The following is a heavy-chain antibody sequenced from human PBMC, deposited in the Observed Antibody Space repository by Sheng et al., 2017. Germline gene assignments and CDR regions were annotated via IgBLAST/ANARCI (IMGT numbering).Heavy chain of an antibody. CDR2: ISSSSSYI. V-gene: IGHV3-21*01. D-gene: IGHD2-2*01. J-gene: IGHJ3*02. Sequence: EVQLVESGGGLVKPGGSLRLSCAASGFTFSSYSMNWVRQAPGKGLEWVSSISSSSSYIYYADSVKGRFTISRDNAKNSLYLQMNSLRAEDTAVYYCARETYCSSTSCQQDAFDIWGQGTMVTVSS. CDR1: GFTFSSYS. CDR3: ARETYCSSTSCQQDAFDI.